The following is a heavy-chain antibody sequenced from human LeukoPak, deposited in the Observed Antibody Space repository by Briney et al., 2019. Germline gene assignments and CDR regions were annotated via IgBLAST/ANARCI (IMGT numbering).Heavy chain of an antibody. V-gene: IGHV3-23*01. J-gene: IGHJ4*02. Sequence: QPGRPLRPSSASSGSTLSSYAMSWARHAPGKGREWVSAIIGSGGSTYYADSVKGRFTISRDNSKNTLYLQLSSLRGEDTAVYYCAKGGYSSSWYVGLPPRYYFDYWGQGTLVTVSS. CDR1: GSTLSSYA. CDR2: IIGSGGST. CDR3: AKGGYSSSWYVGLPPRYYFDY. D-gene: IGHD6-13*01.